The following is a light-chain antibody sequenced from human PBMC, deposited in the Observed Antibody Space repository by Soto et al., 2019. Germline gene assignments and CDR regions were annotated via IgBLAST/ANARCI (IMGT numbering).Light chain of an antibody. CDR2: DAS. J-gene: IGKJ1*01. V-gene: IGKV3-11*01. CDR1: QSVSSY. Sequence: EIVLTQSPATLSLSPGERATLSCRASQSVSSYLAWYQQKPGQAPRLLIYDASNRATGIPARFSGSGSGTDFTLTISSLEPEDFAAYYSPPRSNSPRPLGPGTK. CDR3: PPRSNSPRP.